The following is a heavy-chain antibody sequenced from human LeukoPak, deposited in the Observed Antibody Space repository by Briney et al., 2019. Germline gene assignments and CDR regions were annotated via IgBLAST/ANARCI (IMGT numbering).Heavy chain of an antibody. J-gene: IGHJ3*02. Sequence: GGSLRLSCAASGFTFSSYGMHWVRQAPGKGLEWVAFIRYDGSNKYYADSVKGRFTISRDNSKNTLYLQMNSLRAEDTAVYYSAKDGVVKSDAFDIWGQGTMVTVSS. CDR3: AKDGVVKSDAFDI. CDR1: GFTFSSYG. CDR2: IRYDGSNK. V-gene: IGHV3-30*02. D-gene: IGHD4-23*01.